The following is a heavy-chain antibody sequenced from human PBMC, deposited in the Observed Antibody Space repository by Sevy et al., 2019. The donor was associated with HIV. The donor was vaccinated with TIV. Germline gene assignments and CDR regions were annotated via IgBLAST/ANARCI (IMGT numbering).Heavy chain of an antibody. CDR3: AKEGGVDTAMAPGDY. D-gene: IGHD5-18*01. CDR2: ISYDGSNK. CDR1: GFTFSSYG. Sequence: GGSLRLSCAASGFTFSSYGMHWVRQAPGKGLEWVAVISYDGSNKYYADSVKGRFTISRDNSKNTLYLQMNSLRAEDTTVYYCAKEGGVDTAMAPGDYWGQGTLVTVSS. V-gene: IGHV3-30*18. J-gene: IGHJ4*02.